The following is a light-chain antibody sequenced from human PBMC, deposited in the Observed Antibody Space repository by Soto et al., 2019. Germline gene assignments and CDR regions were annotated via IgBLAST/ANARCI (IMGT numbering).Light chain of an antibody. CDR1: RSNIGRNT. CDR2: GND. J-gene: IGLJ2*01. Sequence: QSVLTQPPSASGTPGQRVTISCSGSRSNIGRNTVNWYQQFSGTAPKLLIYGNDQRPSGVPDRFSGSKSGTSASLAISGLQSEDGADYYCAAWDDSLNGVVFGGGTKVTVL. V-gene: IGLV1-44*01. CDR3: AAWDDSLNGVV.